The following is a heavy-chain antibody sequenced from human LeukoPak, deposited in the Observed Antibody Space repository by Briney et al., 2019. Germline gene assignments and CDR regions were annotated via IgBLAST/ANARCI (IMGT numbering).Heavy chain of an antibody. J-gene: IGHJ4*02. CDR3: ARGWWDLGEIPF. CDR2: INGGNGET. CDR1: GYTFSAYV. D-gene: IGHD1-26*01. V-gene: IGHV1-3*01. Sequence: ASVKVSCKGSGYTFSAYVLHWVRQAPGQSLEWMGWINGGNGETRYSENFHGRVTITRDAAAKTSYMELSSLGPEDTAVYYCARGWWDLGEIPFWGQGTL.